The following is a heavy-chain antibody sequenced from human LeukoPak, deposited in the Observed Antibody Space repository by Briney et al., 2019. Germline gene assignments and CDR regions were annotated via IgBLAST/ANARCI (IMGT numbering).Heavy chain of an antibody. Sequence: GGSLRLSCAASGFSVGDNWMDWVRQAPGAGLEWVGNMRADGSEQNYAGSVRGRFTICRDNIRNSLFLQMDSLSADDTGVYYCARGGAACLVSWSQGTLVTVSS. CDR3: ARGGAACLVS. CDR1: GFSVGDNW. J-gene: IGHJ4*02. CDR2: MRADGSEQ. D-gene: IGHD2-15*01. V-gene: IGHV3-7*01.